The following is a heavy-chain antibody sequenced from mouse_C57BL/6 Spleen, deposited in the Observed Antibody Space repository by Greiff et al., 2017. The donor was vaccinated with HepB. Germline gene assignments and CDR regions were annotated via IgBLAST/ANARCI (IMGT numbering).Heavy chain of an antibody. CDR3: ARWGTTVPYAMDY. Sequence: VQLQQSGAELVKPGASVKISCKASGYAFSSYWMNWVKQRPGKGLEWIGQIYPGDGDTNYNGKFKGKATLTADKSSSTAYMQLSSLTSEDSAVYFCARWGTTVPYAMDYWGQRTSVTVSS. V-gene: IGHV1-80*01. CDR1: GYAFSSYW. D-gene: IGHD1-1*01. J-gene: IGHJ4*01. CDR2: IYPGDGDT.